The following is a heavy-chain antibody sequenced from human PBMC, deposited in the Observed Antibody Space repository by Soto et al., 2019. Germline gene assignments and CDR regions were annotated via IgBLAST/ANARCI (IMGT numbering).Heavy chain of an antibody. D-gene: IGHD3-10*01. CDR3: TTEEGPRSYGGGRNFYDS. J-gene: IGHJ4*02. CDR1: GFTFSIYG. CDR2: MSYDGSQK. Sequence: QVQLVESGGGVVQSGRSLRLSCVASGFTFSIYGMHWVRQAPGKGLEWVAVMSYDGSQKYYADSVKGRFTISRDNSKNTLYLQMNSLRADDTAIYYCTTEEGPRSYGGGRNFYDSWGQGTLVTVSS. V-gene: IGHV3-30*03.